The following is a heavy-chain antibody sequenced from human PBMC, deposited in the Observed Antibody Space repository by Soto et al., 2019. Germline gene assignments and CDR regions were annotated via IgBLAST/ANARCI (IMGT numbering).Heavy chain of an antibody. J-gene: IGHJ6*02. Sequence: LSLTCTVSGGSITRSPYYWSWIRQLPGKGLEWIGYIYYTGSTYYNPSLKSRVFISMDRSKNQFSLNLNFVTAADTAVFYCARALVDDYYGLDFWGQGTTVTVSS. CDR3: ARALVDDYYGLDF. CDR2: IYYTGST. CDR1: GGSITRSPYY. V-gene: IGHV4-31*03.